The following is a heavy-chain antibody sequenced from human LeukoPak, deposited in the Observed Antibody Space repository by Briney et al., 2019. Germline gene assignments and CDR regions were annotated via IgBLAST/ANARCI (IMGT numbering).Heavy chain of an antibody. CDR1: GYTFTSYD. CDR3: ARGWRGSSSPKRYYYYYGMDV. V-gene: IGHV1-8*01. CDR2: MNPNSGNT. J-gene: IGHJ6*02. D-gene: IGHD6-13*01. Sequence: SSVKVSCKASGYTFTSYDINWVRQATGQGLEWMGWMNPNSGNTGYAQKFQGRVTMTRNTSISTAYVELSSLRSEDTAVYYCARGWRGSSSPKRYYYYYGMDVWGQGTTVTVSS.